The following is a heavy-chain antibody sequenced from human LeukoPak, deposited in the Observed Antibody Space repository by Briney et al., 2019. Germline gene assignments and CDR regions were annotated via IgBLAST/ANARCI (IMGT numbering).Heavy chain of an antibody. J-gene: IGHJ4*02. CDR3: ARYGPEKVLDY. V-gene: IGHV3-33*08. CDR2: IWYEGSQK. Sequence: GISLTLSCAASGFTFRIYGMHCVRQSAGKGRECVAVIWYEGSQKHYVDSVKGRFTISRDNSKDTLSLHMNSLRVEDSAVYYCARYGPEKVLDYWGRGTLVAVSS. CDR1: GFTFRIYG. D-gene: IGHD3-10*01.